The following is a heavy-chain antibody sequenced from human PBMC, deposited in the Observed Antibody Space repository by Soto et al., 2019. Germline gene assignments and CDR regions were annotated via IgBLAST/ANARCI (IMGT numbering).Heavy chain of an antibody. V-gene: IGHV5-10-1*01. CDR2: MDPSDSYI. D-gene: IGHD2-15*01. J-gene: IGHJ4*02. Sequence: PGESLKISCKGSGYTFTTYWITWVRQMPGKGLEWMGRMDPSDSYINYNPSFEGHVTISLDKSINTAYLQWYSLKASDTAMYYCARGRWYFDYWGQGVQVTVS. CDR1: GYTFTTYW. CDR3: ARGRWYFDY.